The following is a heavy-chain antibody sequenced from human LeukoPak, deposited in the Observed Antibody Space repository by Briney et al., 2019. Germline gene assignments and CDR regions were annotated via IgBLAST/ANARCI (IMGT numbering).Heavy chain of an antibody. V-gene: IGHV4-30-4*08. CDR1: GGSISHSNYF. J-gene: IGHJ6*03. CDR3: ATDYYDFWSGYYTDFYYYMDV. Sequence: PSQTLSLTCSVSGGSISHSNYFWSWVHQPPGKGLEWIAHILYSGTAYYNPSLESRVTMSVDTSKNQFFLKMSSVTAADTAVYYCATDYYDFWSGYYTDFYYYMDVWGKGTTVTVSS. CDR2: ILYSGTA. D-gene: IGHD3-3*01.